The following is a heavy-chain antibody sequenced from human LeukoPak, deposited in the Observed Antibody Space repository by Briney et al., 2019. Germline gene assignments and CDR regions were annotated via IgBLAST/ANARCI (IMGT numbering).Heavy chain of an antibody. CDR2: ISYDGSNK. J-gene: IGHJ4*02. Sequence: GGSLRLSCAASGFTFSSYAMHWVRQAPGKGLEGVAVISYDGSNKYYADSVKGRFTISRDNSKNTLYLQMNSLRAEDTAVYYCARVLAVAGTPNFDYWGQGTLVTVSS. D-gene: IGHD6-19*01. V-gene: IGHV3-30*04. CDR3: ARVLAVAGTPNFDY. CDR1: GFTFSSYA.